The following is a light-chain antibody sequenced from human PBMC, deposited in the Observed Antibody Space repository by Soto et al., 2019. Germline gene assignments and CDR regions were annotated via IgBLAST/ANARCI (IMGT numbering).Light chain of an antibody. J-gene: IGKJ1*01. CDR3: QQHSHWPPWT. CDR2: GAS. V-gene: IGKV3-11*01. Sequence: EVVLTQSPATLSLSPGERATLSCRASQNVRTFLDWYQQKPGQAPRLLIYGASNRATGIPARFSGSGSGTDFTLTIRSLEPKDFAVYYCQQHSHWPPWTFGQGTRVEIQ. CDR1: QNVRTF.